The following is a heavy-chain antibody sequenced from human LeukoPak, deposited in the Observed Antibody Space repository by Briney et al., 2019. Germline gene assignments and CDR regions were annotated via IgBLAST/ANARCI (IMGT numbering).Heavy chain of an antibody. J-gene: IGHJ5*02. CDR1: GGTFSSYA. CDR3: AKDRDGGFDP. V-gene: IGHV1-69*13. Sequence: ASVKVSCKASGGTFSSYAISWVRQAPGQGLEWMGGIIPIFGTANYAQKFQGRVTITADESTSTAYMELSSLRSEDTALYYCAKDRDGGFDPWGQGTLVTVSS. CDR2: IIPIFGTA. D-gene: IGHD5-24*01.